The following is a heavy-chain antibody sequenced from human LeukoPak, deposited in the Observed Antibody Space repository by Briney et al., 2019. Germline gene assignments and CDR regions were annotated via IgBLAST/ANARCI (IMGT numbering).Heavy chain of an antibody. Sequence: GGSLRLSCVASGYSFTAYSMNWVRQAPGRGLEWISYIGPGGDIYYADSVTGRFTVSRDIAKNSLYLQMNGLRVEDTAVYYCARRFDSCGQGTLVTVSS. CDR3: ARRFDS. CDR2: IGPGGDI. CDR1: GYSFTAYS. J-gene: IGHJ4*02. V-gene: IGHV3-48*01.